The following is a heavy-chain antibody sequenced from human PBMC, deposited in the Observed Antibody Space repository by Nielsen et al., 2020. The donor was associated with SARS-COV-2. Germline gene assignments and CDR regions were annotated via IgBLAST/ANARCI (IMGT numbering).Heavy chain of an antibody. V-gene: IGHV1-46*01. D-gene: IGHD2-15*01. CDR3: ARGGLVVVDSFDY. CDR2: INSSGGRT. Sequence: ASVKVSCKTSGHTFTSHYVHWVRQAPGQGLEWMGLINSSGGRTIYAQMFQGRVTVTRDTSTSTVYMELSSLRSEDTAVYYCARGGLVVVDSFDYWDQGTLVTVSS. CDR1: GHTFTSHY. J-gene: IGHJ4*02.